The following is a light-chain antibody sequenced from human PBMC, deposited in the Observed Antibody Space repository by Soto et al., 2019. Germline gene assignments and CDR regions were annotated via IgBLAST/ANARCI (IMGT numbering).Light chain of an antibody. CDR3: QQSYTTPWT. J-gene: IGKJ1*01. V-gene: IGKV1-39*01. Sequence: DIGMTQSPSSLSASVGDRVTITCRPSQNINTYLNWYQHKPGKAPKVLIYAASTLQSGVPSRFSGSGSGTDFTLTISSLQPEDFATYYCQQSYTTPWTFGQGTKVEIK. CDR1: QNINTY. CDR2: AAS.